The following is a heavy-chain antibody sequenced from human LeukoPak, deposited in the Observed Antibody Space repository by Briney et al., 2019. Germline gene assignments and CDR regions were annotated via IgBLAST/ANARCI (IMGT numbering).Heavy chain of an antibody. Sequence: GGSLRLSCAASGFTFSSYAMSWVRQAPGKGLEWVSAISGSGGSTYYADSVKGRFTISRDNSKNTLYLQMNSLRAEDTAVYYCAKIPDFWSGYQDYRGQETLVTVSS. CDR2: ISGSGGST. CDR3: AKIPDFWSGYQDY. D-gene: IGHD3-3*01. V-gene: IGHV3-23*01. J-gene: IGHJ4*02. CDR1: GFTFSSYA.